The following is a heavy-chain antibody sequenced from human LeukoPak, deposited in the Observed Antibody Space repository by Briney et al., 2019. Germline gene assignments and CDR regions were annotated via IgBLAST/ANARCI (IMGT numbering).Heavy chain of an antibody. CDR3: ARDLNSYRLIDAFDI. CDR1: GGSISSSSYY. CDR2: IYYSGST. V-gene: IGHV4-39*07. D-gene: IGHD5-18*01. J-gene: IGHJ3*02. Sequence: SETLSLTCTVSGGSISSSSYYWGWIRQPPGKGLEWIGSIYYSGSTYYNPSLKSRVTISVDTSKNQFSLKLCSVTAADTAVYYCARDLNSYRLIDAFDIWGQGTMVTVSS.